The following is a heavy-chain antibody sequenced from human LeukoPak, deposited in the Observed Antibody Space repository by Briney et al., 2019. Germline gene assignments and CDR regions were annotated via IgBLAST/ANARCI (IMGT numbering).Heavy chain of an antibody. J-gene: IGHJ6*02. CDR2: IIPILGIA. CDR3: AFSSGYYPIYYYYGMDV. D-gene: IGHD3-22*01. V-gene: IGHV1-69*04. Sequence: GSSVKVSCKASGGTFSSYAISWVRQAPGQGLEWMGRIIPILGIANYAQKFQGRVTITAGKSTSTAYMELSSLRSEDTAVYYCAFSSGYYPIYYYYGMDVWGQGTTVTVSS. CDR1: GGTFSSYA.